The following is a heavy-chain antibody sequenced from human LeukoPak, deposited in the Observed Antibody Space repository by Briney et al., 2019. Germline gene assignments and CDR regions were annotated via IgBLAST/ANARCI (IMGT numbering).Heavy chain of an antibody. Sequence: GGSLRLSCAASGFTFSSYGMHWFRQAPGKGLEWVSSVSPGGVSPNHADSVKGRFTVSRDDSLNTLYLQMNSLRVDDTAVYYCAKRIDIAVVPEAATHQAFDVWGQGTMVTVSS. V-gene: IGHV3-23*01. CDR3: AKRIDIAVVPEAATHQAFDV. CDR2: VSPGGVSP. CDR1: GFTFSSYG. D-gene: IGHD2-2*01. J-gene: IGHJ3*01.